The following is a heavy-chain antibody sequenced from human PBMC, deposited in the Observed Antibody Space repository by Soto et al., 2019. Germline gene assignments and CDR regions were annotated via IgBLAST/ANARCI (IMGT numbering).Heavy chain of an antibody. D-gene: IGHD5-12*01. V-gene: IGHV4-59*01. CDR1: GGSISSYY. Sequence: QVQLQESGPGLVKPSETLSLTCTVSGGSISSYYWSWIRQPPGKGLEWIGYIYYSGSTNYNPSLKSRVTISVDTSKNQFSLKLSSVTAADTAVYYCARALYSGYETYFDYWGQGTLVTVSS. J-gene: IGHJ4*02. CDR3: ARALYSGYETYFDY. CDR2: IYYSGST.